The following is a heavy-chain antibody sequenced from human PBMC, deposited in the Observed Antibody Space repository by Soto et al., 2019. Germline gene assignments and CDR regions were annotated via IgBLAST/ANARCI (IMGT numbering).Heavy chain of an antibody. CDR3: ARDSSGYYYDPWYFDY. Sequence: SETLSLTCTVSGVTVSSDAYYWSWIRQHPGKGLEWIGNIYHTGSTYYSPSLKSRVTISVDTSKNQFSLKLSSVTAADTAVYYCARDSSGYYYDPWYFDYWGQGTLVTVSS. CDR1: GVTVSSDAYY. J-gene: IGHJ4*02. CDR2: IYHTGST. D-gene: IGHD3-22*01. V-gene: IGHV4-31*03.